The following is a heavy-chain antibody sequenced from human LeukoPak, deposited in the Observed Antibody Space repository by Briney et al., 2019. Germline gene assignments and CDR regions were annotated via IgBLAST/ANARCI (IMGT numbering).Heavy chain of an antibody. CDR1: GFTFSSFE. CDR2: MSSRGRAI. J-gene: IGHJ6*02. V-gene: IGHV3-48*03. D-gene: IGHD3-10*01. CDR3: ARDLKQGRPSHYYGMDV. Sequence: GGSLRLSCAAFGFTFSSFEMNWVRQAPGKGLEWVSYMSSRGRAISYADSVKGRFTISRDNARNSLYLQMDSLRAEDTAIYYCARDLKQGRPSHYYGMDVWGQGTWVTVSS.